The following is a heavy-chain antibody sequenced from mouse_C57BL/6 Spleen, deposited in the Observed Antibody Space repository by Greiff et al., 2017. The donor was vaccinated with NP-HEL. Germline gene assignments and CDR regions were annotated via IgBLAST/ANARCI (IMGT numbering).Heavy chain of an antibody. CDR1: GFSFSDSY. CDR3: ARERGLLRYFDY. Sequence: VPLLPSVGCLFPPVSSMPLSCPSSGFSFSDSYMSLVRQVPDTGLDWVANINYDGSSTYYLDSLKSRFIISRDNAKNILYLQMSSLKSEDTATYYCARERGLLRYFDYWGQGTTLTVSS. V-gene: IGHV5-16*01. CDR2: INYDGSST. D-gene: IGHD1-1*01. J-gene: IGHJ2*01.